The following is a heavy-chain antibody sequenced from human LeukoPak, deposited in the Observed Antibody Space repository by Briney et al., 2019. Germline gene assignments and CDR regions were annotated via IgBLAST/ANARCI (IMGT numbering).Heavy chain of an antibody. V-gene: IGHV5-51*01. J-gene: IGHJ4*02. CDR1: ECSFTTYW. D-gene: IGHD2-2*01. CDR2: IYPGDSDT. Sequence: GESLKISCRGSECSFTTYWIGWVRQMPGKGLEWMGIIYPGDSDTRYSPSFQGQVTMSADKSINTAYLQWSSLKASDTAMYYCARRQGCSSTSCPPDSWGQGTLVTVSS. CDR3: ARRQGCSSTSCPPDS.